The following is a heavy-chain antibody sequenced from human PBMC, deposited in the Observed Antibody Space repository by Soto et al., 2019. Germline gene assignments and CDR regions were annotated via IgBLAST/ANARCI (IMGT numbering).Heavy chain of an antibody. D-gene: IGHD3-22*01. V-gene: IGHV3-33*01. CDR1: GFTFSSYG. Sequence: GGSLRLSCAASGFTFSSYGMHWVRQAPGKGLEWVAVIWYDGINKYYADSVNGRFTISRDNSKNTLYLQMNSLRAEDTAVYYCARECRNQNKMYYYDSSGYYSDLYYYGMDVWGQGTTVTVSS. J-gene: IGHJ6*02. CDR2: IWYDGINK. CDR3: ARECRNQNKMYYYDSSGYYSDLYYYGMDV.